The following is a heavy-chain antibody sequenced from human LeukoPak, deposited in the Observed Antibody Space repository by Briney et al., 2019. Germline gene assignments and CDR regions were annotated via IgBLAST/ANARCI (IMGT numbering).Heavy chain of an antibody. CDR3: ARDEGDWFDP. Sequence: SETLSLTCTVSGGSISSSSYYWGWIRQPPGKGLEWIGSIYYSGSTCYNPSLKSRVTISVDTSKNQFSLKLSSVTAADTAVYYCARDEGDWFDPWGQGTLVTVSS. CDR1: GGSISSSSYY. CDR2: IYYSGST. J-gene: IGHJ5*02. V-gene: IGHV4-39*07.